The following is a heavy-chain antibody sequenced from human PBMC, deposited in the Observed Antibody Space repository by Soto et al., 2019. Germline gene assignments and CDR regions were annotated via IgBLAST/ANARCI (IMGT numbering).Heavy chain of an antibody. V-gene: IGHV3-74*01. D-gene: IGHD3-10*01. Sequence: EVQLVESGGGLVQPGGSLRLSCADSGFTFSSFWMHWVRQAPGEGLVWVSRINTDGSSTSYADSVKGRFTISRDNAKNTLYLQMNSLRVEDTAMYYCAKRGVDTFGLSYWGQGTLVTVSS. CDR2: INTDGSST. CDR3: AKRGVDTFGLSY. J-gene: IGHJ4*02. CDR1: GFTFSSFW.